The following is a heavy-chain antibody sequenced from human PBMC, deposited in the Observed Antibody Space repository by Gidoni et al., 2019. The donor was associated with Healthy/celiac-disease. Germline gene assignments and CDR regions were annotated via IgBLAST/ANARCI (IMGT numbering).Heavy chain of an antibody. J-gene: IGHJ4*02. CDR1: GYTFTGYY. V-gene: IGHV1-2*02. CDR2: INPNSGGT. Sequence: QVQLVQSGAEVKKPGASVKVSCKASGYTFTGYYMHWVRQAPGQGLEWMGWINPNSGGTNYAQKFQGRVTMTRDTSISTAYMELSRLRSDDTAVYYCARDFEARSSGSCYDYWGQGTLVTVSS. D-gene: IGHD2-15*01. CDR3: ARDFEARSSGSCYDY.